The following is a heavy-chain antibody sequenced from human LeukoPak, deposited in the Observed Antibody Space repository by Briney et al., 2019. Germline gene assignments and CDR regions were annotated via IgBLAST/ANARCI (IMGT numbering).Heavy chain of an antibody. V-gene: IGHV6-1*01. D-gene: IGHD2-2*01. CDR1: GDSVSSNSAA. Sequence: SQTLSLTCAISGDSVSSNSAAWNWIRQSPSRGLEWLGRTYYRSKWYNDYAVSVKSRITINPDTSKNQFSLQLNSVTPEDTAVYFWARAQNQYQLLPPHYFHHMDLWGQGTTVTVSS. CDR2: TYYRSKWYN. CDR3: ARAQNQYQLLPPHYFHHMDL. J-gene: IGHJ6*03.